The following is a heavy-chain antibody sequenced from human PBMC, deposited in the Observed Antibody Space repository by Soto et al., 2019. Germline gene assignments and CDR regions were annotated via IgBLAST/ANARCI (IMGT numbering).Heavy chain of an antibody. V-gene: IGHV4-34*01. CDR2: INHSGST. D-gene: IGHD6-6*01. CDR1: GGSFSGYY. J-gene: IGHJ6*03. Sequence: QVQLQQWGAGLLKPSETLSLTCAVYGGSFSGYYWSWIRQPPGKGLEWIGEINHSGSTNYNPSLKSRVTISVDTSKNQFSLKLSSVTAADTAVYYCARGEGVGEDSSSPSPPSLYYYYMDVWGKGTTVTVSS. CDR3: ARGEGVGEDSSSPSPPSLYYYYMDV.